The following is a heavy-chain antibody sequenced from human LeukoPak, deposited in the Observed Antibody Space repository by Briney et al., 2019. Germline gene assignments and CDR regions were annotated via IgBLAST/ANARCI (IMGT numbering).Heavy chain of an antibody. CDR1: GGSISSGGYY. D-gene: IGHD6-19*01. CDR3: AGGSHSSAPFDP. V-gene: IGHV4-31*03. J-gene: IGHJ5*02. CDR2: IYYSGST. Sequence: SETLSLTCTVSGGSISSGGYYWSWIRQHPGKGLEWIGYIYYSGSTYYNPSLKSRVTISVDTSKNQFSLKLSPVTAADTAVYYCAGGSHSSAPFDPWGQGTLVTVSS.